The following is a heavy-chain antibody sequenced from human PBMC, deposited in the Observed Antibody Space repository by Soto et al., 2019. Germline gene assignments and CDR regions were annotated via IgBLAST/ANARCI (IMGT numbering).Heavy chain of an antibody. CDR3: ARRVVGAPYYFDY. CDR2: IYPGDSDT. CDR1: GYSFTSYW. V-gene: IGHV5-51*01. Sequence: PGESLKISCKGSGYSFTSYWIGWVRQMHGKGLEWMWIIYPGDSDTRYSPSFQGQVTISADKSISTAYLQWSSLKASDTVIYYCARRVVGAPYYFDYWGQGTLVTVS. D-gene: IGHD1-26*01. J-gene: IGHJ4*02.